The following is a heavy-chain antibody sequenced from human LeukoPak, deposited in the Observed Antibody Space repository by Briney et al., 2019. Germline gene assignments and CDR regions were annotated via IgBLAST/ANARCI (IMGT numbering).Heavy chain of an antibody. Sequence: SETLSLTCTVSGGSINSYYWSWIRQPPGKGLEWIGYISYSGSINFNPSLRSRVTISVDTSKNYFSLKLSSVTAADTAVYYCARHGGRGYSGYDMEYFQHWGQGTLVTVSS. J-gene: IGHJ1*01. D-gene: IGHD5-12*01. CDR2: ISYSGSI. CDR3: ARHGGRGYSGYDMEYFQH. CDR1: GGSINSYY. V-gene: IGHV4-59*08.